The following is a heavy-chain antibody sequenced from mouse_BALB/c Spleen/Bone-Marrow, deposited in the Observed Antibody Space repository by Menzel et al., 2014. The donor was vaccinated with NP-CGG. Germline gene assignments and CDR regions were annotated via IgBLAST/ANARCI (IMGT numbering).Heavy chain of an antibody. J-gene: IGHJ2*01. CDR3: APEVGNYLDC. D-gene: IGHD1-1*02. V-gene: IGHV14-1*02. CDR2: IDPENGNT. CDR1: GFNIKDYY. Sequence: EVQLQESGAELVRPGALVKLSCKASGFNIKDYYMHWVKQRPEQGLEWIGWIDPENGNTIYDPKFQGKASITADTSSNTAYLQPSSLKAEDTPGYSGAPEVGNYLDCWGQGTILTVSS.